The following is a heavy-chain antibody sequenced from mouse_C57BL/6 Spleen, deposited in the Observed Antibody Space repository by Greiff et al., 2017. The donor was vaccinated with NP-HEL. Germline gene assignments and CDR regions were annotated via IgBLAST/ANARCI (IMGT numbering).Heavy chain of an antibody. CDR2: IYPGSGNT. Sequence: QVQLQQSGAELVRPGASVKLSCKASGYTFTDYYINWVKQRPGQGLEWIARIYPGSGNTYYNEKFKGKATLTAEKSSSTAYMQLSSLTSEDSAVYFCARGDYYGYDAFAYWGQGTLVTVSA. CDR1: GYTFTDYY. V-gene: IGHV1-76*01. D-gene: IGHD2-2*01. CDR3: ARGDYYGYDAFAY. J-gene: IGHJ3*01.